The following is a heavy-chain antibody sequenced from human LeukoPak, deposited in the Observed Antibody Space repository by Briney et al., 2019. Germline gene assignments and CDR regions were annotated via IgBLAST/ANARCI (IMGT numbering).Heavy chain of an antibody. V-gene: IGHV3-23*01. Sequence: GGSLRLSCAASGFTFSSYAMSWVRQAPGKGLEWVSAISGSGGSTYYADSVKGRFTISRDNSKNTLYLQMNSLRAEDTAVYYCAKDTLVHTVTTAEFDPWGQGTLVTVSS. J-gene: IGHJ5*02. CDR2: ISGSGGST. D-gene: IGHD4-17*01. CDR3: AKDTLVHTVTTAEFDP. CDR1: GFTFSSYA.